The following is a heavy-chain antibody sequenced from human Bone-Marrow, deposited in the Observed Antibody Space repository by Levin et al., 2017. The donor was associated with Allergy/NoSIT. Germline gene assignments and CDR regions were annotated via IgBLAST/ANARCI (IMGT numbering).Heavy chain of an antibody. CDR1: GLIFSNYA. Sequence: GESLKISCAASGLIFSNYAMNWVRQAPEKGLEWVSQISGSGSNTHYADSVRGRFTFSRDNSNNTVYLQMNSLRADDTAVYYCAGYDTSGYHSPFDYWGQGTLVTVSS. V-gene: IGHV3-23*01. J-gene: IGHJ4*02. D-gene: IGHD3-22*01. CDR2: ISGSGSNT. CDR3: AGYDTSGYHSPFDY.